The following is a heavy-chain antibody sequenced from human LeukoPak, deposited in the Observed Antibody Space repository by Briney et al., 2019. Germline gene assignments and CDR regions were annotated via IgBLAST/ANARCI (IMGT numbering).Heavy chain of an antibody. V-gene: IGHV3-21*01. CDR2: ISSSSSYI. D-gene: IGHD3-10*01. CDR1: GFTFSSYS. Sequence: PGGSLRLSCAASGFTFSSYSMNWVRQAPGKGLEWVSSISSSSSYIYYADSVKGRFTISRDSAKNSLYLQMNSLRAEDTAVYYCASGFDGPHTFDYWGQGTLVTVSS. CDR3: ASGFDGPHTFDY. J-gene: IGHJ4*02.